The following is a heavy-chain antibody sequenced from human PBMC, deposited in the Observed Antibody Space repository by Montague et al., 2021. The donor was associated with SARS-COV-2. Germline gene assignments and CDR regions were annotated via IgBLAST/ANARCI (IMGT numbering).Heavy chain of an antibody. Sequence: SLRLSCAASGFTFTSYWMAWVRQAPGKGLEWVASLKENGSEKYILDSVKGRFTISRDNAKDSLYLQMNSLRAEDTAVYYCARGPRVVAATHWFDPWGQGTQVTVSS. D-gene: IGHD2-15*01. J-gene: IGHJ5*02. CDR2: LKENGSEK. V-gene: IGHV3-7*04. CDR1: GFTFTSYW. CDR3: ARGPRVVAATHWFDP.